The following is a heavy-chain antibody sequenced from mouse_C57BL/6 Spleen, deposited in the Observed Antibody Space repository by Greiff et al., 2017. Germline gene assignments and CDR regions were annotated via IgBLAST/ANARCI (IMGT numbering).Heavy chain of an antibody. Sequence: QVQLQQPGAELVKPGASVKMSCKASGYTFTSYWITWVKQRPGQGLEWIGDIYPGSGSTNYNEKFKSKATLTVDTSSSTAYMQLSSLTSEDSAVYYCARKPYYGSSDWYFDVWGTGTTVTVSS. CDR2: IYPGSGST. V-gene: IGHV1-55*01. CDR3: ARKPYYGSSDWYFDV. CDR1: GYTFTSYW. D-gene: IGHD1-1*01. J-gene: IGHJ1*03.